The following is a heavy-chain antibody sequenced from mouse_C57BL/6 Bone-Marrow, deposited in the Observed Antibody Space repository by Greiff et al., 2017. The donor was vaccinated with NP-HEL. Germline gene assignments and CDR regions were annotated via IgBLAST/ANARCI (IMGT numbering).Heavy chain of an antibody. CDR2: ISSVLLPL. V-gene: IGHV5-17*01. J-gene: IGHJ1*03. D-gene: IGHD2-12*01. CDR1: FFPFRASG. CDR3: ARGRLYPWYFDV. Sequence: EVQGVESGGGLVKPVFSLSLSLFSSFFPFRASGLPWFLPSPAQGLEWVAYISSVLLPLDYADTVKGRFTISRDNAKNTLFLQRTSLRSEDTAMYYCARGRLYPWYFDVWGTGTTVTVSS.